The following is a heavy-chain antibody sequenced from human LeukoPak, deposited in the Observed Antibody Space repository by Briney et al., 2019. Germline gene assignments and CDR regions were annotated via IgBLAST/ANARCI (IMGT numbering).Heavy chain of an antibody. V-gene: IGHV3-48*03. Sequence: PGGSLRLSCAASGFTFSSYEMNWVRQAPGKGLEWVSYISSSSSTIYYADSVKGRFTISRDNAKNSLYLQMNSLRAEDTAVYYCARITITDAFDTWGQGTMVTVSS. CDR3: ARITITDAFDT. CDR2: ISSSSSTI. CDR1: GFTFSSYE. D-gene: IGHD3-10*01. J-gene: IGHJ3*02.